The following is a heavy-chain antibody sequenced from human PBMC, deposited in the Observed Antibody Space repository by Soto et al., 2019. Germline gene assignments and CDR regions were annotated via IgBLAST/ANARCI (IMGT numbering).Heavy chain of an antibody. CDR3: ARLREQLVGY. Sequence: SETLSLTCTVSGGSISSSSYYWGWIRQPPGKGLEWIGSIYYSGSTYYNPSLKSRVTISVDTSKNQFSLKLSSVTAADTAVYYCARLREQLVGYWGQGTLVTSPQ. D-gene: IGHD6-13*01. V-gene: IGHV4-39*01. J-gene: IGHJ4*02. CDR2: IYYSGST. CDR1: GGSISSSSYY.